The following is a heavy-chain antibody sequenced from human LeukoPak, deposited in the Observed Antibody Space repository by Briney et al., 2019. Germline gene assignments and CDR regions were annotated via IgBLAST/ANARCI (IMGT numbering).Heavy chain of an antibody. Sequence: GESLRLSCAASGFTFSSYAMSWVRQAPGKGLEWVSGISTSGGSSSYADSVKGRFTISRDNPRNTLYMQMNSLRAEDTALYYCAIMHPYYDGSGYWVQWGQGTLVTVSS. V-gene: IGHV3-23*01. CDR3: AIMHPYYDGSGYWVQ. J-gene: IGHJ4*02. CDR1: GFTFSSYA. CDR2: ISTSGGSS. D-gene: IGHD3-22*01.